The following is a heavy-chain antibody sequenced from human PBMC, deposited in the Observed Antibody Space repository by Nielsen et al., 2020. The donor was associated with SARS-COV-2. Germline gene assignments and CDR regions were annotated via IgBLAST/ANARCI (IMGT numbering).Heavy chain of an antibody. D-gene: IGHD3-22*01. CDR1: GYTFTSYY. V-gene: IGHV1-46*01. Sequence: ASVKVSCKASGYTFTSYYMHWVRQAPGQGLEWMGIINPSGGSTSYAQKFQGRVTMTRDTSTSTVYMELSSLRSEDTAVYYCARDLPITMIPYGMDVWGQGTTVTVSS. CDR2: INPSGGST. CDR3: ARDLPITMIPYGMDV. J-gene: IGHJ6*02.